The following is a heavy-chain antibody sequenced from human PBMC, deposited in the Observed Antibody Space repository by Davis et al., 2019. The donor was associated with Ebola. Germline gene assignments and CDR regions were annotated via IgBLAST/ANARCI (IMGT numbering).Heavy chain of an antibody. Sequence: GESLKISCAASGFTFSSYRMNWVRQAPGKGLEWVPSISSSSSYIYYEDSVKGRFTISRDNAKNSLFLQMNSLRAEDTAVYYCARSITIFGVVIPPDYYYYYMDVWGKGTTVTVSS. CDR1: GFTFSSYR. CDR3: ARSITIFGVVIPPDYYYYYMDV. D-gene: IGHD3-3*01. J-gene: IGHJ6*03. V-gene: IGHV3-21*01. CDR2: ISSSSSYI.